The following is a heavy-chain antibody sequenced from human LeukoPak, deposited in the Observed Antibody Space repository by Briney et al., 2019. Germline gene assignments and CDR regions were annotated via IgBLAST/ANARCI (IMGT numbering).Heavy chain of an antibody. CDR1: RFPISTNG. J-gene: IGHJ6*03. Sequence: RGSLRPSCAASRFPISTNGMSWVRHPPGEGLEWDSAIVGGVGGAYYTDSVNGRFIISRDNSKNTLYVQMNSLRAEDTAVYYCARGALYYMDVWGKGTTVTIS. V-gene: IGHV3-23*01. CDR2: IVGGVGGA. CDR3: ARGALYYMDV.